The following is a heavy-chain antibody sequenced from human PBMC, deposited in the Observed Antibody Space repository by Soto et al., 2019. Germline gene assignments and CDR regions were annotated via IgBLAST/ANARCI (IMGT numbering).Heavy chain of an antibody. Sequence: SVKVSCKASGGTFSSYAISWVRQAPGQGLEWMGGIIPIFGTANYAQKFQGRVTITADESTSTAYMELSSLRSEDTAVYYCASILDYGGNVYPDYWGQGTLVTVS. D-gene: IGHD4-17*01. CDR2: IIPIFGTA. CDR1: GGTFSSYA. CDR3: ASILDYGGNVYPDY. V-gene: IGHV1-69*13. J-gene: IGHJ4*02.